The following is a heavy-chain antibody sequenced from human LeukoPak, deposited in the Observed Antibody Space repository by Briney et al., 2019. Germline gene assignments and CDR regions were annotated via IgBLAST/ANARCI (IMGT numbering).Heavy chain of an antibody. Sequence: SETLSLTCSVSGGSISSYYWSWIRQPPGKGLEWIGYMFNSGSANYNPSLKSRVTISLDTSKNQFSLKLNSVTAADTAVYFCARGSISGTRIYYYYYLDVWGKGTTVTISS. CDR2: MFNSGSA. D-gene: IGHD1-20*01. J-gene: IGHJ6*03. CDR3: ARGSISGTRIYYYYYLDV. V-gene: IGHV4-59*13. CDR1: GGSISSYY.